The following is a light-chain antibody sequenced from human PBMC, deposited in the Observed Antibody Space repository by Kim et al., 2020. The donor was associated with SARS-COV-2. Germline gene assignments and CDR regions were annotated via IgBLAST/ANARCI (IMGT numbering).Light chain of an antibody. V-gene: IGKV1-5*03. CDR2: EAS. J-gene: IGKJ1*01. CDR1: QSISSW. Sequence: DIQMTQSPSTLSASVGDRVTITCRASQSISSWLAWYQQKPGKAPKVLMYEASSLESGVPSRFSGSGSGTEFTLTISSLQPDDFATYYCQQYNSYSWTFGQGTQVDIK. CDR3: QQYNSYSWT.